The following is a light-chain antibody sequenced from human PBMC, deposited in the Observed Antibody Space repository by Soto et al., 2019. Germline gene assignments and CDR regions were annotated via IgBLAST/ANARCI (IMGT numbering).Light chain of an antibody. Sequence: QSALTQPASVSGSPGQSITISCTGTTNDVGGYNYVSWYQQHPGKAPKLLIFEVSSRPSGVSNRFSGSKSGNTASLTISALQAEDEADYFCNSYTSSTSSPYVLGTGTKVTVL. CDR3: NSYTSSTSSPYV. J-gene: IGLJ1*01. V-gene: IGLV2-14*01. CDR1: TNDVGGYNY. CDR2: EVS.